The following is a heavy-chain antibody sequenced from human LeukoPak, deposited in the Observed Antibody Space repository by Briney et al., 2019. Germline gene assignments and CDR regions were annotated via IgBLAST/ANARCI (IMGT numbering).Heavy chain of an antibody. CDR2: FDPEDGET. V-gene: IGHV1-24*01. CDR3: ATAGGYYGDY. D-gene: IGHD3-22*01. CDR1: GYTLTELS. J-gene: IGHJ4*02. Sequence: ASVKVSCKVSGYTLTELSMHWVRQAPGKGLEWMGGFDPEDGETIYAQKFQGRVTVTEDTSTDTAYMELSSLRSEDTAVYYCATAGGYYGDYWGQGTLVTVSS.